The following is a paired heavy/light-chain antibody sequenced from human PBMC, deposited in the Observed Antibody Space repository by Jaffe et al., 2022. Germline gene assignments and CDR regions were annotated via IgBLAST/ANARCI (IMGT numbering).Heavy chain of an antibody. CDR1: GGSISSSSYY. CDR2: IYYSGST. D-gene: IGHD6-19*01. J-gene: IGHJ5*02. CDR3: ARHSPRRLIAVAGTAWFDP. Sequence: QLQLQESGPGLVKPSETLSLTCTVSGGSISSSSYYWGWIRQPPGKGLEWIGSIYYSGSTYYNPSLKSRVTISVDTSKNQFSLKLSSVTAADTAVYYCARHSPRRLIAVAGTAWFDPWGQGTLVTVSS. V-gene: IGHV4-39*01.
Light chain of an antibody. CDR1: QSVSSSY. CDR3: QQYGSSPRRFT. CDR2: GAS. Sequence: EIVLTQSPGTLSLSPGERATLSCRASQSVSSSYLAWYQQKPGQAPRLLIYGASSRATGIPDRFSGSGSGTDFTLTISRLEPEDFAVYYCQQYGSSPRRFTFGPGTKVDIK. J-gene: IGKJ3*01. V-gene: IGKV3-20*01.